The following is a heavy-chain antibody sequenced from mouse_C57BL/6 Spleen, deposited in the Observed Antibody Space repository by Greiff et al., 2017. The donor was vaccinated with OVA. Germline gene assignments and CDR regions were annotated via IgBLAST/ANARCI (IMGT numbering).Heavy chain of an antibody. D-gene: IGHD2-4*01. V-gene: IGHV3-6*01. CDR1: GYSITSGYY. CDR2: ISYDGSN. J-gene: IGHJ2*01. Sequence: EVKVEESGPGLVKPSQSLSLTCSVTGYSITSGYYWNWIRQFPGNKLEWMGYISYDGSNNYNPSLKNRISITRDTSKNQFFLKLNSVTTEDTATYYCARGGHYDYDVGFDYWGQGTTLTVSS. CDR3: ARGGHYDYDVGFDY.